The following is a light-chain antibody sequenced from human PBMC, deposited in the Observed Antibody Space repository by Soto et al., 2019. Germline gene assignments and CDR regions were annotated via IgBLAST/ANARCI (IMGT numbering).Light chain of an antibody. CDR3: VSYTSSSTYV. CDR2: DVA. CDR1: SSDVGGSNF. J-gene: IGLJ1*01. V-gene: IGLV2-14*03. Sequence: QSVLTQPASVSDSPGHSITISCPGTSSDVGGSNFVSWYQQHPGKPPKLIIYDVANRPSGLSNRFSRSKHGSTASLIISRLQAEDEADYYCVSYTSSSTYVFGTGTKVTVL.